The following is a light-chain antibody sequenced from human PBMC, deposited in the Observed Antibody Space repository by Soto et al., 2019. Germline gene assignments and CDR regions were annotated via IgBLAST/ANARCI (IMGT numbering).Light chain of an antibody. CDR1: SSDVGGYNY. V-gene: IGLV2-11*01. CDR3: CSYAGTYTYV. J-gene: IGLJ1*01. Sequence: QSVLTQPRSVSESPGQSVTISCTGTSSDVGGYNYVSWYQQHPGKAPKLMIYDVNKRPSGVPDRFSGSKSGSTASLTISGLQSEDEPDYFCCSYAGTYTYVFGTGAKVTVL. CDR2: DVN.